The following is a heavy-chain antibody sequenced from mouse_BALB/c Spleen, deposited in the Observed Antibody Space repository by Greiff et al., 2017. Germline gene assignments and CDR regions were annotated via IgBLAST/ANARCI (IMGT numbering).Heavy chain of an antibody. D-gene: IGHD2-14*01. CDR2: ISNGGGST. V-gene: IGHV5-12-2*01. CDR3: ARRVREGGYYFDY. CDR1: GFTFSSFG. Sequence: EVHLVESGGGLVQPGGSRKLSCAASGFTFSSFGMHWVRQAPEKGLEWVAYISNGGGSTYYPDTVKGRFTISRDNAKNTLYLQMSSLKSEDTAMYYCARRVREGGYYFDYWGQGTTLTVSS. J-gene: IGHJ2*01.